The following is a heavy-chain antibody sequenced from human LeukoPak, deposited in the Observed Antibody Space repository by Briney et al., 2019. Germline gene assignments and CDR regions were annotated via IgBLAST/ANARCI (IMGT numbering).Heavy chain of an antibody. Sequence: ASVKVSCKVSGYTLTELSMHWVRQAPGKGLEWMGGFDPEDGETIYAQKFQGRVTMTRDMSTSTVYMELSSLRSEDTAVYYCARADPTYAEYFQHWGQGTLVTVSS. V-gene: IGHV1-24*01. CDR3: ARADPTYAEYFQH. CDR2: FDPEDGET. CDR1: GYTLTELS. J-gene: IGHJ1*01.